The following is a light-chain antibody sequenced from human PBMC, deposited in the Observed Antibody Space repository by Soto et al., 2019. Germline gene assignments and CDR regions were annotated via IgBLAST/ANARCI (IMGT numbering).Light chain of an antibody. V-gene: IGKV3-15*01. CDR2: GAS. J-gene: IGKJ4*01. CDR1: QSISNN. CDR3: QQHNGWPLT. Sequence: EIVMTQSPATLSVSPGERATLSCRASQSISNNLAWYQQKPGQAPRLLIFGASTRATGIPDRFSGSGSGTEFTLTISSLQSEDSAVYYCQQHNGWPLTFGGGTKVEIK.